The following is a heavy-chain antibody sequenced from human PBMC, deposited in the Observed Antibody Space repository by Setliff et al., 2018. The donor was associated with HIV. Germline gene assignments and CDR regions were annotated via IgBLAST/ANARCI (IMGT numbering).Heavy chain of an antibody. V-gene: IGHV3-23*01. D-gene: IGHD1-26*01. CDR1: GFTFSSYA. CDR3: AKPLTQWGVSPYHYAVDV. CDR2: IGGSTGST. J-gene: IGHJ6*02. Sequence: HPGGSLRLSCAASGFTFSSYAMSWVRQAPGKGLEWVSAIGGSTGSTYYADSVKGRFTISTDNSKNTLYLQMNSLRAEDTAVYYCAKPLTQWGVSPYHYAVDVWGQGTTVTVSS.